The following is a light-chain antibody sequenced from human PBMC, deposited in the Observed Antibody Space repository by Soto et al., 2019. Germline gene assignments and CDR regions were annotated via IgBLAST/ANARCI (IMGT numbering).Light chain of an antibody. J-gene: IGKJ1*01. CDR1: QSVSSN. Sequence: EIVMTQSPATLSVSPGERATLSCRASQSVSSNLVWYQQKPGQAPRLLIYGASTRATGIPARFSGSGSGTEFTLTISSLQSEDFAVYYCQQYNNWPRPFGQGTKV. CDR2: GAS. CDR3: QQYNNWPRP. V-gene: IGKV3-15*01.